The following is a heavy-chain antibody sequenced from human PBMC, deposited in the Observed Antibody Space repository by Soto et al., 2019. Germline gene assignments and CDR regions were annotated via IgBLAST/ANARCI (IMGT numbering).Heavy chain of an antibody. V-gene: IGHV3-21*01. CDR2: ISTSDTYI. D-gene: IGHD5-18*01. J-gene: IGHJ4*02. Sequence: GVLRLSCAASGFTFSSYSMNWVRQAPGKGLEWVSFISTSDTYIYYADSVKGRFTISRDNSKNTLYLQMNSLRAEDTAVYYCAKDRGYSYRAGFDYWGQGTLVTVSS. CDR1: GFTFSSYS. CDR3: AKDRGYSYRAGFDY.